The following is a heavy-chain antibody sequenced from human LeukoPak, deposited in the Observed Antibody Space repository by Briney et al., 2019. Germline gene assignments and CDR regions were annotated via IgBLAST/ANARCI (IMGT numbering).Heavy chain of an antibody. CDR1: GFTFSSYA. Sequence: PGGSLRLSCAASGFTFSSYAMSWVRQAPGKGLEWVSAISGSGGSTYYADSVKGRFTISRDNSKNTLYLKMNSLRAEDTAVYYCAKASVVVVVAATPSYWGRGTLVTVSS. CDR2: ISGSGGST. D-gene: IGHD2-15*01. CDR3: AKASVVVVVAATPSY. V-gene: IGHV3-23*01. J-gene: IGHJ4*02.